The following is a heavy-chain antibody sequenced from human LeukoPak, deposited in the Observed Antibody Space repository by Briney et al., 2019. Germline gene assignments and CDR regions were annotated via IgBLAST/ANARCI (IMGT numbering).Heavy chain of an antibody. V-gene: IGHV3-21*01. J-gene: IGHJ4*02. Sequence: GGSLRLSCAASGFTFTTYRMEWVRQAPGKGLEWVSSISSSSSYTYYADSVKGRFTISRDNAKNSLYLQMNSLRAEDTAVYYCASSAGALIDCWGQGTLVIVSS. CDR2: ISSSSSYT. CDR1: GFTFTTYR. CDR3: ASSAGALIDC. D-gene: IGHD6-19*01.